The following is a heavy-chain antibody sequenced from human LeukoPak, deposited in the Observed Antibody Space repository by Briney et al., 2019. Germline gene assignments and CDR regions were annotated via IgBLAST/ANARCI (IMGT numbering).Heavy chain of an antibody. CDR3: ARVMDTDVLSGY. J-gene: IGHJ4*02. V-gene: IGHV1-8*01. CDR2: MNPNSGNT. CDR1: GYTFTSYD. D-gene: IGHD5-18*01. Sequence: ASVNVSCKASGYTFTSYDINGVRQATGQGLEWMGWMNPNSGNTGYPQKFQGRVTMTRNTSINTAYMELSSLRSEDTAVYYCARVMDTDVLSGYWGQGTLVTVSS.